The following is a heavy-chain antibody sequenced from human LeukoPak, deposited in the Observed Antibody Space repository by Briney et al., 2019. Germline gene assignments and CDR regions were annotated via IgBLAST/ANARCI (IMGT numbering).Heavy chain of an antibody. CDR3: ARGGGYCGGDCYGIDY. CDR1: GFTFSSYS. V-gene: IGHV3-21*06. CDR2: ISSSSSYI. D-gene: IGHD2-21*01. Sequence: PGGSLRLPCAASGFTFSSYSMNWVRQAPGKGLEWVSSISSSSSYIYYADSVKGRFTISRDNAKNSLYLQMNSLRAEDTAVYYCARGGGYCGGDCYGIDYWGQGTLVTVSS. J-gene: IGHJ4*02.